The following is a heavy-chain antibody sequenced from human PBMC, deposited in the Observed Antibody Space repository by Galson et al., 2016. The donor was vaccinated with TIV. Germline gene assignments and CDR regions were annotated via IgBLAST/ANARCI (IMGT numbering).Heavy chain of an antibody. CDR1: GGSFSSYV. D-gene: IGHD5-18*01. J-gene: IGHJ6*02. V-gene: IGHV1-69*01. Sequence: SCKASGGSFSSYVISWVRQAPGQGLEWTGGIIPLFSTANYAQKFQGRVTITADESTSTAYMELSSLRSEDTAIYYCAKDRNTAMDTYYWYYGMDVWGQGTTVTVSS. CDR2: IIPLFSTA. CDR3: AKDRNTAMDTYYWYYGMDV.